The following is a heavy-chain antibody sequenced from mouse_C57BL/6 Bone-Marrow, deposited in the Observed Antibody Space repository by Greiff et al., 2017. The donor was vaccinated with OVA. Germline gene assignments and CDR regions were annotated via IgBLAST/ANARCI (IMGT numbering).Heavy chain of an antibody. Sequence: QVQLKQSGSELRSPGSSVKLSCKDFDSEVFPIAYMSWVRQKPGHGFEWIGGILPSIGRTIYGEKFEDKATLDADTLSNTAYLELNSLTSEDSAIYNCARAFDYGSSSWLAYWGQGTRVTGAA. D-gene: IGHD1-1*01. CDR1: DSEVFPIAY. V-gene: IGHV15-2*01. CDR3: ARAFDYGSSSWLAY. CDR2: ILPSIGRT. J-gene: IGHJ3*01.